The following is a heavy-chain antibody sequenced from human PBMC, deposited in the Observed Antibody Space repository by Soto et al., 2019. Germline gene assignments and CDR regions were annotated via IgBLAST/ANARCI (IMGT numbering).Heavy chain of an antibody. J-gene: IGHJ6*02. V-gene: IGHV3-48*02. D-gene: IGHD7-27*01. CDR2: ISSSSSTI. CDR3: ARDSVTGPNYYYYGMDV. Sequence: PGGSPRLSCAASGFTFSSYSMNWVRQAPGKGLEWVSYISSSSSTIYYADSVKGRFTISRDNAKNSLYLQMNSLRDEDTAVYYCARDSVTGPNYYYYGMDVWGQGTTVTVSS. CDR1: GFTFSSYS.